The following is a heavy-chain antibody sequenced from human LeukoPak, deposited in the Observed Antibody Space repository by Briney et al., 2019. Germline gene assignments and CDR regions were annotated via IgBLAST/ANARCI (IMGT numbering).Heavy chain of an antibody. V-gene: IGHV4-59*01. Sequence: SETLSLTCTVSGGSISSYYWSWIRQPPGKGLEWIGYIYYSGSTNYNPSLKSRVTISVDTSKDQFSLKLSSVTAADTAAYYCARGYSGSYYGYWGQGTLVTVSS. J-gene: IGHJ4*02. CDR2: IYYSGST. CDR3: ARGYSGSYYGY. CDR1: GGSISSYY. D-gene: IGHD1-26*01.